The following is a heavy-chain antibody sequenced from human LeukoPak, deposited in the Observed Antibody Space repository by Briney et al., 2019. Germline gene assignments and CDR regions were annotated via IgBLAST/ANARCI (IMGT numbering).Heavy chain of an antibody. J-gene: IGHJ4*02. D-gene: IGHD6-19*01. CDR3: ARSWVAGYGTVLDY. Sequence: KLGESLKISCKGSGYSFTTYWIAWVRQMPGKGLEWMGIIYPGDSDTRYSPSFQGQVTISVDKYISTAYLQWSSLKASDTAMYYCARSWVAGYGTVLDYWGQGTLVSVSS. CDR2: IYPGDSDT. V-gene: IGHV5-51*01. CDR1: GYSFTTYW.